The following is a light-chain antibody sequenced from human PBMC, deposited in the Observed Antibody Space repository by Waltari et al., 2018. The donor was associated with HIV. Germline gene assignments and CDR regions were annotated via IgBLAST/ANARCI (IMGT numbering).Light chain of an antibody. CDR2: EVS. J-gene: IGLJ2*01. V-gene: IGLV2-14*01. CDR1: SSDVGGYNY. CDR3: SSYTGTSTHVV. Sequence: QSDLTQPASVSGSPGQSITISCTGTSSDVGGYNYVSWYQQHSGKAPKLSSYEVSNRPSGVSNRFSGSKAGNTASLTISGLQAEDEAYYYCSSYTGTSTHVVFGGGTKLTVL.